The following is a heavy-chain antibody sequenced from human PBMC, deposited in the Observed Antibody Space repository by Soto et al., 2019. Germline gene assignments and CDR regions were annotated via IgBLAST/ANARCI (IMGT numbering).Heavy chain of an antibody. CDR1: GDTFTSCG. J-gene: IGHJ6*02. V-gene: IGHV1-18*01. D-gene: IGHD3-22*01. CDR2: VTAYNGNT. CDR3: ARAFGYYDSSGPPTPHYYYYYGMDG. Sequence: ASVKVSCKASGDTFTSCGISWVRQAPEGGLEWMGSVTAYNGNTNYAQKLQGRVTMTTDTSMSTAYMELRSLRSDDTDVYYCARAFGYYDSSGPPTPHYYYYYGMDGWGQGTTVTVS.